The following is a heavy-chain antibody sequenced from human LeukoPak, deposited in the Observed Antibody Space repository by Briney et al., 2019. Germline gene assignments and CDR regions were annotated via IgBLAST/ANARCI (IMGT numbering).Heavy chain of an antibody. V-gene: IGHV1-18*01. CDR2: ISAYNGNT. CDR3: ARDKDSSCYYNWFDP. D-gene: IGHD3-22*01. CDR1: GYTFTSYG. Sequence: ASVKVSCKASGYTFTSYGISWVRQAPGQGLEWMGWISAYNGNTNYAQKLQGRVTMTTDTSTSTAYMELRSLRSDDTAVYYCARDKDSSCYYNWFDPWGQGTLVTVSS. J-gene: IGHJ5*02.